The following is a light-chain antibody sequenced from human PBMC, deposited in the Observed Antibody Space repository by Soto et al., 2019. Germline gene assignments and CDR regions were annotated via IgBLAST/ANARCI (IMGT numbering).Light chain of an antibody. CDR2: GNS. V-gene: IGLV1-40*01. CDR3: QSYDSSLSGSYV. Sequence: QSVLTHPPSVSGAPGQRVTISCTGSSSNIGAGYDVHWYQQLPGTAPKLLIYGNSNRPSGVPDRFPGSKSGTSASLAITGLQAEDEADYYCQSYDSSLSGSYVFGTGTKVTVL. CDR1: SSNIGAGYD. J-gene: IGLJ1*01.